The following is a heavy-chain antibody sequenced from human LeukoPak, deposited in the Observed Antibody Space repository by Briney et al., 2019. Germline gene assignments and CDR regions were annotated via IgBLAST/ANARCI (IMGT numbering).Heavy chain of an antibody. CDR2: ISSSGSTI. Sequence: GGSLRLSCAASGFTFSSYSMNWVRQAPGKGLEWVSYISSSGSTIYFADSVKGRFTISRDNAKNSLYLQMNSLRDEDTAVYYCARAIYDSSGFGDYWGQGTLVTVSS. J-gene: IGHJ4*02. CDR1: GFTFSSYS. D-gene: IGHD3-22*01. CDR3: ARAIYDSSGFGDY. V-gene: IGHV3-48*02.